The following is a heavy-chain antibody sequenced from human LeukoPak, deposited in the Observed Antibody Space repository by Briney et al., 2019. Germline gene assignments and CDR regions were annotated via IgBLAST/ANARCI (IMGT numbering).Heavy chain of an antibody. CDR3: AGGKNYYGSGSYYQFDY. Sequence: SETLSLTCTVSGGSISSSSYYWGWICQPPGKGLEWIGSIYYSGSTYYNPSLKSRVTISVDTSKNQFSLKLSSVTAADTAVYYCAGGKNYYGSGSYYQFDYWGQGTLVTVSS. V-gene: IGHV4-39*01. CDR1: GGSISSSSYY. D-gene: IGHD3-10*01. CDR2: IYYSGST. J-gene: IGHJ4*02.